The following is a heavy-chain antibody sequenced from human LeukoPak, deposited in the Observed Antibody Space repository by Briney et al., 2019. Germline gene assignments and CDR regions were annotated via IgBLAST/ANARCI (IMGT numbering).Heavy chain of an antibody. CDR3: ARGYCSGGSCYSLWYYYYYMDV. J-gene: IGHJ6*03. CDR2: ISAYNGNT. V-gene: IGHV1-18*01. Sequence: GASVKVSCKASGYTFTSYGISWVRQAPGQGLEWMGWISAYNGNTNYAQKLQGRVTMTTDTSTSTAYMGLRSLRSDDAAVYYCARGYCSGGSCYSLWYYYYYMDVWGKGTTVTVSS. CDR1: GYTFTSYG. D-gene: IGHD2-15*01.